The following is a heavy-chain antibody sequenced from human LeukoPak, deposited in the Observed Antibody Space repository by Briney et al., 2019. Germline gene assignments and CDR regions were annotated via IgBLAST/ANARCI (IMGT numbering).Heavy chain of an antibody. CDR1: GFTFSSYE. CDR3: AREPYYYDSSGSYDAFDI. Sequence: GGSLRLSCAASGFTFSSYEMNWVRQAPGKGLEWVAFIRYDGSNKYYADSVKGRFTISRDNSKNTLYLQMNSLRAEDTAVYYCAREPYYYDSSGSYDAFDIWGQGTMVTVSS. J-gene: IGHJ3*02. V-gene: IGHV3-30*02. D-gene: IGHD3-22*01. CDR2: IRYDGSNK.